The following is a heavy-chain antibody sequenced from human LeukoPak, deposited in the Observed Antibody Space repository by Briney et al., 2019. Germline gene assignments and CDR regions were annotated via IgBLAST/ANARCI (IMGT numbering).Heavy chain of an antibody. V-gene: IGHV4-4*07. CDR3: ARGYDILTGQVGAFDI. D-gene: IGHD3-9*01. J-gene: IGHJ3*02. CDR1: GGSISSYY. Sequence: SETLSLTCTVSGGSISSYYWSWIRQPAGKGLEWIGHIYTSGSTNYNPSLKSRVTMSVDTSKDQFSLKLSSVTAADTAVYYCARGYDILTGQVGAFDIWGQGTMVTVSS. CDR2: IYTSGST.